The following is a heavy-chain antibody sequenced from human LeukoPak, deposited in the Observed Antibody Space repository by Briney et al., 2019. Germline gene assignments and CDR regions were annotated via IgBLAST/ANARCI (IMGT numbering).Heavy chain of an antibody. D-gene: IGHD5/OR15-5a*01. CDR1: GFTFRIYW. CDR3: ASSVGGFFDY. CDR2: IKQDGSEK. Sequence: GGSLRLSCAASGFTFRIYWMSWVRQAPGKGLEWVANIKQDGSEKYYVDSVRGRFTLSRDNAKNSLYLQMDSLRAEDTAVYYCASSVGGFFDYWGQGNLVTVSS. V-gene: IGHV3-7*01. J-gene: IGHJ4*02.